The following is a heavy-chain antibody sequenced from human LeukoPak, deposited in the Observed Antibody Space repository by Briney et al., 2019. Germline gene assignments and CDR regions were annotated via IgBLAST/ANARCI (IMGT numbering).Heavy chain of an antibody. V-gene: IGHV3-74*01. CDR2: MNSDGSST. D-gene: IGHD4-23*01. CDR1: GFTFSNYW. J-gene: IGHJ4*02. CDR3: ARGPDYGGPL. Sequence: GGSLRLSCAASGFTFSNYWMHWDRQAPGKGLVWVSRMNSDGSSTSYADSVKGRFTISRDNAKNTLYLQMNSLRAEDTAVYYCARGPDYGGPLRGQGTLVTVSP.